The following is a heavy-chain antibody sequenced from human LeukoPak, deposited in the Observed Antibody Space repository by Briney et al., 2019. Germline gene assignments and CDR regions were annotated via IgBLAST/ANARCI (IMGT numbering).Heavy chain of an antibody. Sequence: SETLSLTCTVSGGSVSSGNYYWSWIRQPPGKGLEWIGFMSNSGHTASNASLKSRVTISVDTSKNQFSLKLKSVTAADTAVYYCARVSVAGTGPDYWGQGTLVTVSS. V-gene: IGHV4-61*01. CDR2: MSNSGHT. D-gene: IGHD6-13*01. CDR3: ARVSVAGTGPDY. J-gene: IGHJ4*02. CDR1: GGSVSSGNYY.